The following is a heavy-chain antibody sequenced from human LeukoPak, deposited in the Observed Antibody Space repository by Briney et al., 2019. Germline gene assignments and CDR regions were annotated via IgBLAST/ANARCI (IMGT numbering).Heavy chain of an antibody. CDR2: INPNSGGT. D-gene: IGHD3-3*01. Sequence: ASVKVSCKASGYTFTGYYMHWVRQAPGQGLEWMGWINPNSGGTNYAQKLQGRVTMTTDTSTSTAYMELRSLRSDDTAVYYCARVDTRITIFGVVMPYGMDVWGQGTTVTVSS. CDR1: GYTFTGYY. V-gene: IGHV1-2*02. CDR3: ARVDTRITIFGVVMPYGMDV. J-gene: IGHJ6*02.